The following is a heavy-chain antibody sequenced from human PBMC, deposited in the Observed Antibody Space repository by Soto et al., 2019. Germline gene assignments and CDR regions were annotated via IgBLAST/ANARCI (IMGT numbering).Heavy chain of an antibody. CDR2: IYPGDSDT. CDR3: ARRLVTMGRRITVNPFDN. Sequence: VESLKSSGQGSVDSFTNYWIAWVRQMPGKGLEWMGIIYPGDSDTRYSPSFQGQVTISADKSVTTPYLHWSRLKASGTAMYYCARRLVTMGRRITVNPFDNWREERPVTVS. D-gene: IGHD3-10*01. V-gene: IGHV5-51*01. CDR1: VDSFTNYW. J-gene: IGHJ4*02.